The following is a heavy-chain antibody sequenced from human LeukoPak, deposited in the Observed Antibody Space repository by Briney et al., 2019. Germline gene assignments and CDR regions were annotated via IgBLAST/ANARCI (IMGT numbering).Heavy chain of an antibody. J-gene: IGHJ4*02. CDR2: ISGSGGST. CDR3: AKDLYSSGWTYDY. V-gene: IGHV3-23*01. CDR1: GLTFSSYA. D-gene: IGHD6-19*01. Sequence: GGSLRHSCAASGLTFSSYAMSWVRQAPGKGLEWVSAISGSGGSTYYADSVKGRFTISRDNSKNTLYLQMNSLRAEDTAVYYCAKDLYSSGWTYDYWGQGTLVTVSS.